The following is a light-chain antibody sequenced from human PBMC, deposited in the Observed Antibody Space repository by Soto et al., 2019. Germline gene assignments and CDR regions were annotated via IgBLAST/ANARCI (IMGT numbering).Light chain of an antibody. CDR2: AAS. CDR1: QDVSRY. J-gene: IGKJ3*01. V-gene: IGKV1-9*01. CDR3: KQLNSYVFA. Sequence: DIQLTQSPSFLSASVGDRVTITCRASQDVSRYLAWYQQKPGKAPNLLIYAASTLRSGVSSRFSDSGSETEFTLTISCLQPEDFATYYCKQLNSYVFAFGPGTKVDIK.